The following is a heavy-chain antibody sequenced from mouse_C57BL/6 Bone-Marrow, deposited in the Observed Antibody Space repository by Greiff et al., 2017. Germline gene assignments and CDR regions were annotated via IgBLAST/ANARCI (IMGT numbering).Heavy chain of an antibody. V-gene: IGHV1-81*01. CDR1: GYTFTSYG. Sequence: QVQLKESGAELARPGASVKLSCKASGYTFTSYGISWVKQRTGQGLEWIGEIYPRSGNTYYNEKFQGKATMTADTSSNTAYLQLSSLTSEDTAVYYCTTGGVRRFHWYFDVWGTGTTVTVSS. J-gene: IGHJ1*03. D-gene: IGHD2-14*01. CDR3: TTGGVRRFHWYFDV. CDR2: IYPRSGNT.